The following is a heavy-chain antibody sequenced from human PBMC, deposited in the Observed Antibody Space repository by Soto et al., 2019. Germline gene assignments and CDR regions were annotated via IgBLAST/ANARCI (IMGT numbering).Heavy chain of an antibody. D-gene: IGHD6-6*01. CDR3: ARQYSSSYDY. CDR1: GGSFSGYY. V-gene: IGHV4-34*01. Sequence: ETLSLTCAVYGGSFSGYYWSWIRQPPGKGLEWIGEINHSGSTNYNPSLKSRVTISVDTSKNQFSLKLSSVTAADTAVYYCARQYSSSYDYWGQGTLVTSPQ. CDR2: INHSGST. J-gene: IGHJ4*02.